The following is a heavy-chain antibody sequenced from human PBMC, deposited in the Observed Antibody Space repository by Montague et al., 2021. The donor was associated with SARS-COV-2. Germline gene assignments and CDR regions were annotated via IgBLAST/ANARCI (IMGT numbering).Heavy chain of an antibody. D-gene: IGHD3-16*01. Sequence: SETLSLTCTVSGGSISSSSYYWGWIRQPPGKGLEWIGSIYYSGSTYYNPSLKSRVTISVDTSKNQFSLKLSSVTAADTAVYYCARHPHGYYDYVWGSASYYFDYWGQGTLVTVSS. CDR2: IYYSGST. CDR1: GGSISSSSYY. V-gene: IGHV4-39*01. J-gene: IGHJ4*02. CDR3: ARHPHGYYDYVWGSASYYFDY.